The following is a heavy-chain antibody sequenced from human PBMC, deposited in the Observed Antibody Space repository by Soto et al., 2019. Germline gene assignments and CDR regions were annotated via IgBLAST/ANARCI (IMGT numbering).Heavy chain of an antibody. D-gene: IGHD2-21*02. CDR3: ARDLWGYCGADCYPLDV. J-gene: IGHJ6*02. V-gene: IGHV4-59*01. CDR1: GGSISSYY. Sequence: PSETLSLTCTVSGGSISSYYWSWIRQPPGKGLECIGYMYNTGSTIYNPSLKSRVTISVDTSKNQFSLKLNSVTAADTAVYYCARDLWGYCGADCYPLDVWGQGTTVTVSS. CDR2: MYNTGST.